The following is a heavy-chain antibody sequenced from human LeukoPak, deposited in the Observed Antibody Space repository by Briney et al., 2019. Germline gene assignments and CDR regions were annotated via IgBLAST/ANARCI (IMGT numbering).Heavy chain of an antibody. V-gene: IGHV3-21*01. J-gene: IGHJ4*02. CDR2: ISSSSSYI. D-gene: IGHD3-10*01. Sequence: GGSLRLSCAASGFTFSSYSMNWVRQAPGKGLEWVSSISSSSSYIYYADSVKGRFTISRDNAKNSLYLQMNSLRAEDTAVYYCARDNLWFRELYYFDYWGQGTLVTVSP. CDR1: GFTFSSYS. CDR3: ARDNLWFRELYYFDY.